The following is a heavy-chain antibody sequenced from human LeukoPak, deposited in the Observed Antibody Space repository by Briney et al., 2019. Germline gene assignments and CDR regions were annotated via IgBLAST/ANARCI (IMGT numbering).Heavy chain of an antibody. CDR2: IKSKTDGGTT. J-gene: IGHJ4*02. CDR1: GFTLSNAW. D-gene: IGHD6-19*01. CDR3: TTGIAVAGTDFDY. Sequence: GGSLRLSCAASGFTLSNAWMSWVRQAPGKGLEWVGRIKSKTDGGTTDYAAPVKGRFTISRDDSKNTLYLQMNSLKTEDTAVYYCTTGIAVAGTDFDYWGQATLVTVSS. V-gene: IGHV3-15*01.